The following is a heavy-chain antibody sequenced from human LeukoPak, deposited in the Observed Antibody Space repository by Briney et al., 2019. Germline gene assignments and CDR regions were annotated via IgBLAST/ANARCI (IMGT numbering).Heavy chain of an antibody. D-gene: IGHD3-10*01. V-gene: IGHV4-30-4*01. Sequence: SETLSLTCTVSGGSISSGDYYWSWTRQPPGKDLEWIGYIYYSGSTYYNPSLKSRVTISVDTSKNQFSLKLSSVTAADTAVYYCARDRDYYGSGSSGMDVWGKGTTVTVSS. CDR2: IYYSGST. CDR1: GGSISSGDYY. J-gene: IGHJ6*04. CDR3: ARDRDYYGSGSSGMDV.